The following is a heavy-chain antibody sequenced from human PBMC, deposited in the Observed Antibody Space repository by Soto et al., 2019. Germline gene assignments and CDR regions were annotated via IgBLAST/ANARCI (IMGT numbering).Heavy chain of an antibody. CDR1: GGTFSSYT. D-gene: IGHD2-8*01. CDR2: IIPILGTA. Sequence: QVQLVQSGAEVKKPGSSVKVSCKASGGTFSSYTLSWVRQAPGQGLEWMGRIIPILGTANYAQNFQGRVTITADKSTSTAYMELSSLRFEDTAMYYCAIDWGGGSCTNGVCYSNWFDPWGQGTLVTVSS. V-gene: IGHV1-69*08. CDR3: AIDWGGGSCTNGVCYSNWFDP. J-gene: IGHJ5*02.